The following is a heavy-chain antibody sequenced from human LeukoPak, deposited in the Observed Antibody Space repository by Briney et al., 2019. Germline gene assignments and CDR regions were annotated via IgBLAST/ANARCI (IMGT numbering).Heavy chain of an antibody. V-gene: IGHV4-59*01. J-gene: IGHJ6*03. CDR3: ARRGRSGLWGYYYDMDV. CDR2: IYYSGST. D-gene: IGHD3-3*01. CDR1: GGSIRSYY. Sequence: PSETLSLTCTVSGGSIRSYYWSWIRQPPGKGLEWIVYIYYSGSTNYNPSLKSRVTITVDTSKNQFFLKLSAVTAADTAVYYCARRGRSGLWGYYYDMDVWGKGTTVTVSS.